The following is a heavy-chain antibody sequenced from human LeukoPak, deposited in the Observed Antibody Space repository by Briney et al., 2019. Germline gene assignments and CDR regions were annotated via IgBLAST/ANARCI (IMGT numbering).Heavy chain of an antibody. CDR3: AKDGYSYGSHFDY. Sequence: PGGSLRLSCAASGFTFSSYRMNWVRQAPGKGLEWVSFISSGSSTIYYADSVKGRFTISRDNAKNSLYLQMNSLRAEDTALYYCAKDGYSYGSHFDYWGQGTLVTVSS. J-gene: IGHJ4*02. CDR1: GFTFSSYR. CDR2: ISSGSSTI. V-gene: IGHV3-48*01. D-gene: IGHD5-18*01.